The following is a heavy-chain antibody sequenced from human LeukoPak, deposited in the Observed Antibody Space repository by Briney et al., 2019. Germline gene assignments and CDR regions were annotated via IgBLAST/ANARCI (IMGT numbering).Heavy chain of an antibody. CDR2: ISSSGGDT. CDR1: GFTFIGFA. J-gene: IGHJ4*02. V-gene: IGHV3-64D*06. CDR3: VKGVTYYYDTSGYYLDY. D-gene: IGHD3-22*01. Sequence: GGSLRLSCSASGFTFIGFAMHWVRQAPGKGLEYVSAISSSGGDTSYADSVKGRFTISRDNSKNALYLQMSSLRAEDTAVYYCVKGVTYYYDTSGYYLDYWGQGTLVTVSS.